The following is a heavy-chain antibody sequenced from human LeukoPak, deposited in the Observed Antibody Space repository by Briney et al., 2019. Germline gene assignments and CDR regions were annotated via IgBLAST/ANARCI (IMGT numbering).Heavy chain of an antibody. D-gene: IGHD3-16*02. V-gene: IGHV1-18*04. CDR2: ISAYNGNT. CDR1: GYTFTDFY. Sequence: RASVKVSCKASGYTFTDFYMNWVRQAPGQGLEWMGWISAYNGNTNYAQKLQGRVTMTTDTSTSTAYMELRSLRSDDTAVYYCARGPGRWGSYRYTGYGLPGYWGQGTLVTVSS. J-gene: IGHJ4*02. CDR3: ARGPGRWGSYRYTGYGLPGY.